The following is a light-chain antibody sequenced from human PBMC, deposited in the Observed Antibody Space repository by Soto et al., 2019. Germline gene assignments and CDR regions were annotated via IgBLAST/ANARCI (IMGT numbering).Light chain of an antibody. CDR1: QGISNY. J-gene: IGKJ4*01. CDR2: LAS. CDR3: QKYNSAPL. V-gene: IGKV1-27*01. Sequence: DIQMTQSPSSLSASVGDRITITFRTSQGISNYLAWYQHKSGEVPKLLIYLASTLRSGVPSRFSGSRSGTDFTLTISSLQPEDVAIYYCQKYNSAPLFGGGTKVDIK.